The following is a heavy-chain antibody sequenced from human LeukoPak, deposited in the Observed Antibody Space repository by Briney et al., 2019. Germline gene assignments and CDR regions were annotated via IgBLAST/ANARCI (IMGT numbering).Heavy chain of an antibody. V-gene: IGHV1-69*06. CDR2: IIPIFGTA. Sequence: ASVKVSCKASGGTFSSYAISWVRQAPGQGLEWMGGIIPIFGTANYAQKLQGRVTITADKSTSTAYMELSSLRSEDTAVYYCARSGYCSSTSCYANGYYYYGMDVWGKGTTVTVSS. D-gene: IGHD2-2*03. CDR3: ARSGYCSSTSCYANGYYYYGMDV. J-gene: IGHJ6*04. CDR1: GGTFSSYA.